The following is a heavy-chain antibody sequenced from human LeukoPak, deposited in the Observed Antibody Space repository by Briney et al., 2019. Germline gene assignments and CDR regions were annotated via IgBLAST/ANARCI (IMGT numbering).Heavy chain of an antibody. D-gene: IGHD1-7*01. J-gene: IGHJ4*02. CDR2: ISHDGSKT. V-gene: IGHV3-30-3*01. CDR1: GFTFSRYA. Sequence: GGSLRLSCAASGFTFSRYALHWVRQGPGKGLQWVAVISHDGSKTDYVDSVKGRFTISRDNSKNTLYLQMSSLRAEDTAVYYCAKDERNWNYNLASQTYDWGQGTLVTVSS. CDR3: AKDERNWNYNLASQTYD.